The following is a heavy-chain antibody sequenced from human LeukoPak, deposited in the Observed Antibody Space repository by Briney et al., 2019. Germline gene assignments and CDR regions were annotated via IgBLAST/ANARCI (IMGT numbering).Heavy chain of an antibody. CDR2: ISAYNGNT. V-gene: IGHV1-18*01. J-gene: IGHJ4*02. CDR3: ARDRGYCSGGSCYSADY. Sequence: GASVKVSCKASGYTFTSYGISWVRQAPGQGLEWMGWISAYNGNTNYAQKLQGRVTMTTDTPTSTAYMELRSLRSDDTAVYYCARDRGYCSGGSCYSADYWGQGTLVTVSS. CDR1: GYTFTSYG. D-gene: IGHD2-15*01.